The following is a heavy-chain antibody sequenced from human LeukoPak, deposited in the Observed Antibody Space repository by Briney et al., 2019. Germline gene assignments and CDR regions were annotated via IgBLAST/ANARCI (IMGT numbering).Heavy chain of an antibody. CDR2: ISPSGGIT. J-gene: IGHJ1*01. V-gene: IGHV3-23*01. CDR1: EFSVGSNY. CDR3: AKDDDWGRYKH. Sequence: GGSLRLSCAASEFSVGSNYMTWVRQAPGKGLEWVSGISPSGGITYYTDSVKGRFTISRDNSKNTQSLQMNGLRAEDTAVYYCAKDDDWGRYKHWGQGTLVTVSS. D-gene: IGHD3-16*01.